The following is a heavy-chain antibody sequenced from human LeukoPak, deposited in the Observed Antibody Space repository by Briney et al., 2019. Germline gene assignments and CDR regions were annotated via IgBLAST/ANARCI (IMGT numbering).Heavy chain of an antibody. CDR2: IYYSGST. J-gene: IGHJ4*02. Sequence: SETLSLTCTVSGGSISSYYWSWIRQPPGKGLEWIGHIYYSGSTNYNPSLKSRVTISVDTSKNQFSLKLSSVTAADTAVYYCASRRYSTNFDYWGQGTLVTVSS. D-gene: IGHD4-11*01. CDR1: GGSISSYY. CDR3: ASRRYSTNFDY. V-gene: IGHV4-59*08.